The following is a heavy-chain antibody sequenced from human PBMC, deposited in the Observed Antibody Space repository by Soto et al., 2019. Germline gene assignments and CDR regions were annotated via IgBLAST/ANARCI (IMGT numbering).Heavy chain of an antibody. J-gene: IGHJ4*02. CDR1: GFTFSSYA. Sequence: GGSLRLSCAASGFTFSSYAMNWVRQAPGKGLKWVSVISGSAGSTYYADSVKGRFTISRDNSKSTLYLQMNSLRAEDTAVYYCAKYDVTIFGVLTPKYYFDYWRQGTLVTVSS. V-gene: IGHV3-23*01. D-gene: IGHD3-3*01. CDR2: ISGSAGST. CDR3: AKYDVTIFGVLTPKYYFDY.